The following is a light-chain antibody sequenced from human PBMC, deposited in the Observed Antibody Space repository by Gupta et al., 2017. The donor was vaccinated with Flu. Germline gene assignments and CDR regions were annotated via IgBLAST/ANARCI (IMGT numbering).Light chain of an antibody. J-gene: IGKJ1*01. Sequence: EIVLTQSLATLSLSPGERATLSCRASRSVSSYLAWFQQKPGQAPRLLIFDASHRATGIPDRFSASGSGTDFTLTISSLEPEDSALYFCQQRSSWPRTFGQGTKVDIK. CDR1: RSVSSY. CDR3: QQRSSWPRT. CDR2: DAS. V-gene: IGKV3-11*01.